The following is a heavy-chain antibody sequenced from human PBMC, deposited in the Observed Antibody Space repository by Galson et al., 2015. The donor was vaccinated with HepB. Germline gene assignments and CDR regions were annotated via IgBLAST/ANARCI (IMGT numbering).Heavy chain of an antibody. J-gene: IGHJ4*02. CDR3: ARVGSWWSYDY. Sequence: SLRLSCAASGFTFSSYSMNWVRQAPGKGLEWVSPISSSSSHIYYADSVKGRFTISRDNAQNSLYLQMNSLRAEDTAVYYCARVGSWWSYDYWGQGTLVTVSS. CDR1: GFTFSSYS. D-gene: IGHD6-13*01. V-gene: IGHV3-21*01. CDR2: ISSSSSHI.